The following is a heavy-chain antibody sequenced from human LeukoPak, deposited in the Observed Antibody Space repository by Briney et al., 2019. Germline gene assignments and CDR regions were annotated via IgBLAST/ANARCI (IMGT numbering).Heavy chain of an antibody. Sequence: PSETLSLTCTVSGGSISSYYWSWIRQPAGKGLAWIGRIYTSGSTNYNPSLKSRVTMSVDTSKNQFSLKLSSVTAADTAVYYCAREVARGVYYYYYYMDVWGKGTTVTISS. J-gene: IGHJ6*03. CDR3: AREVARGVYYYYYYMDV. D-gene: IGHD3-10*01. CDR2: IYTSGST. V-gene: IGHV4-4*07. CDR1: GGSISSYY.